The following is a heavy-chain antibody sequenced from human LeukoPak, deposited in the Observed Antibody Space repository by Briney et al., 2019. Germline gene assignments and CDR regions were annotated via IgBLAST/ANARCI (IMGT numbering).Heavy chain of an antibody. D-gene: IGHD3-10*01. J-gene: IGHJ4*02. V-gene: IGHV1-18*01. CDR3: ATALEAYGSGSYYNLNFDY. CDR1: GYTFTSYG. CDR2: ISAYNGNT. Sequence: GASVKVSCKASGYTFTSYGISWVRQAPGQGLEGMGWISAYNGNTNYAQKLQGRVTMTTDTSTSTAYMELSRLRSDDTAVYYCATALEAYGSGSYYNLNFDYWGQGTLVTVSS.